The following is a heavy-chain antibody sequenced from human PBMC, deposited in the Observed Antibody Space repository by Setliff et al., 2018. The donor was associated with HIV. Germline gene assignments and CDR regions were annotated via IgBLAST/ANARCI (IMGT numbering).Heavy chain of an antibody. J-gene: IGHJ3*02. D-gene: IGHD3-16*01. CDR3: ATFSPRDAFDI. CDR2: IYTSGST. CDR1: GGSISSGGYY. Sequence: KTSETLSLTCTVSGGSISSGGYYWSWIRQPAGKGLEWIGHIYTSGSTKYNPSLKGRVTISVDTSENQFSLNLSSVTAADTAFYYCATFSPRDAFDIWGQGTMVTVSS. V-gene: IGHV4-61*09.